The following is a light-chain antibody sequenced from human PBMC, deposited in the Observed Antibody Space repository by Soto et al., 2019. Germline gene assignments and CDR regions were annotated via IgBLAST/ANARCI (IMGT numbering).Light chain of an antibody. Sequence: QSVLTQSPSASASLGASVKLTCTLSSGHSSYAIAWHQQQPEKGPRYLMKLNSDGSHTKGDGIPDRFSASSSGAERHLIVSSLQAEDEADYYCQTWGTGVQVFGGGPKLTVL. CDR2: LNSDGSH. J-gene: IGLJ3*02. V-gene: IGLV4-69*01. CDR3: QTWGTGVQV. CDR1: SGHSSYA.